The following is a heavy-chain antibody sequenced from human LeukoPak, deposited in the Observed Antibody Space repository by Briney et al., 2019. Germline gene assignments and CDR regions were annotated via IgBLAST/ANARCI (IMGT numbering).Heavy chain of an antibody. CDR3: ARDSSDIVVVYGFDY. D-gene: IGHD2-2*01. CDR1: GFTFSIYN. J-gene: IGHJ4*02. V-gene: IGHV3-30-3*01. Sequence: GGSLRLSCAASGFTFSIYNMHWVRQAPGKGLEWVAVMSYDGSNKYHADSVKGRFTISRDNSKNTLYLQMSSLRAEGTAVYYCARDSSDIVVVYGFDYWGQGTLVTVSS. CDR2: MSYDGSNK.